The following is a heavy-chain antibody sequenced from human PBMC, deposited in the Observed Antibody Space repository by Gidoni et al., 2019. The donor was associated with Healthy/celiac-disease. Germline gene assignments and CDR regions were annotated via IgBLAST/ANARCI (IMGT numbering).Heavy chain of an antibody. J-gene: IGHJ4*02. CDR3: AREGLAAAGTGFDY. CDR1: GGTFSSYA. Sequence: QVQLVQSGAEVKKPGSSVKVSCKASGGTFSSYAISWVRQAPGQGLEWMGRIIPILGIANYAQKFQGRVTITADKSTSTAYMELSSLRSEDTAVYYCAREGLAAAGTGFDYWGQGTLVTVSS. D-gene: IGHD6-13*01. V-gene: IGHV1-69*04. CDR2: IIPILGIA.